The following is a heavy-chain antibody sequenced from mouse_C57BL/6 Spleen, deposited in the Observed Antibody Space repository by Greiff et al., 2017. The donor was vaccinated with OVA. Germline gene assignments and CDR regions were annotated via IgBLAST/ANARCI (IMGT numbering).Heavy chain of an antibody. CDR2: IYPGSGST. V-gene: IGHV1-55*01. CDR3: ARGLPNYAMDY. J-gene: IGHJ4*01. CDR1: GYTFTSYW. D-gene: IGHD3-1*01. Sequence: QVHVKQPGAELVKPGASVKMSCKASGYTFTSYWITWVKQRPGQGLEWIGDIYPGSGSTNYNEKFKSKATLTVDTSSSTAYMQLSSLTSEDSAVYYCARGLPNYAMDYWGQGTSVTVSS.